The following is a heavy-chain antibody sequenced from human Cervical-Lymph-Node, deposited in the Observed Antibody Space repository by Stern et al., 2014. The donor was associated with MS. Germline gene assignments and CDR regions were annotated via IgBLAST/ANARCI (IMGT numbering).Heavy chain of an antibody. V-gene: IGHV1-18*01. CDR1: GYTFTNYG. CDR2: ISPENDKP. J-gene: IGHJ1*01. CDR3: ARDWRRVHDSSGRHAY. Sequence: VQLVESGTEAKKPGASVKVSCKASGYTFTNYGISWGRQAPGQGLEWMVWISPENDKPYYAQKLQGRVAVTTDRSTSTVSMELRSLRSDDTAIYYCARDWRRVHDSSGRHAYWGQGTLIIVSS. D-gene: IGHD3-22*01.